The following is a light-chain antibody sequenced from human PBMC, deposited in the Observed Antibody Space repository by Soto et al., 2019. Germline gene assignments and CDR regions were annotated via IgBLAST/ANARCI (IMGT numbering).Light chain of an antibody. CDR2: DAF. V-gene: IGKV3-11*01. Sequence: EIVLTQSPVTLSLSPGERATLSCRASQSVSRYLAWYQQKPDQAPRLLIYDAFNRATGIPARFSGSGSGTDFTLTISSLEPEDFVVYYCQQRGNWPITFGQGTRLEIK. CDR3: QQRGNWPIT. CDR1: QSVSRY. J-gene: IGKJ5*01.